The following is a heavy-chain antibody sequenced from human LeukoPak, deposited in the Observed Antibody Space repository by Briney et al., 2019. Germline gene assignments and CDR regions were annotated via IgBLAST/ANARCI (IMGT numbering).Heavy chain of an antibody. Sequence: ETLSLTCTVSGGSISSYYWSWIRQPPGKGLEWVSVIYSGGSTYYADSVKGRFTISRDNSKNTLYLQMNSLRAEDTAVYYCARDYGGGYYYYMDVWGKGTTVTISS. V-gene: IGHV3-66*01. CDR2: IYSGGST. D-gene: IGHD4-17*01. J-gene: IGHJ6*03. CDR3: ARDYGGGYYYYMDV. CDR1: GGSISSYY.